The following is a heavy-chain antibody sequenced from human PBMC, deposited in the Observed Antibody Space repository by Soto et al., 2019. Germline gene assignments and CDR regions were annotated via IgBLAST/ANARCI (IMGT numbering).Heavy chain of an antibody. CDR3: ARGYANWGSTTYYYMDV. D-gene: IGHD7-27*01. J-gene: IGHJ6*03. V-gene: IGHV1-8*01. Sequence: ASVKGSCKGSGYTFTSYDVDWVRQANGQGLEWMGWMNPNSGNTGYAQKFQGRVTMTRNTSISTAYMELSSLRSEDTAVYYCARGYANWGSTTYYYMDVWGKGTTVTSP. CDR1: GYTFTSYD. CDR2: MNPNSGNT.